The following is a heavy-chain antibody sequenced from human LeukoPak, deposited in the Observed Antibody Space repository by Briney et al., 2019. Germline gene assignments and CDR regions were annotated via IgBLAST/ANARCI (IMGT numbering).Heavy chain of an antibody. Sequence: ASVKVSCKASGGTFSRSGISWVRQAPGQGLEWMGGIIPIFGTVNYAQKFQGRVTITTDESTSTAYMELSSLRSEDTAVYYCARLWIGLWGQGTLVTVSS. V-gene: IGHV1-69*05. J-gene: IGHJ4*02. CDR2: IIPIFGTV. CDR3: ARLWIGL. CDR1: GGTFSRSG. D-gene: IGHD3-10*01.